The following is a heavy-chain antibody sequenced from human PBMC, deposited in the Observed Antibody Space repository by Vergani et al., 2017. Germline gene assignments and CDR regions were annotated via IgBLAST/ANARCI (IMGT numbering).Heavy chain of an antibody. Sequence: QVQLQESGPGLVKPSETLSLTCTVSGGSISSYYWSWIRQPPGKGLEWIGYIYYSGSTNYNPSLKSRVTISVDTSKNQFSLKLSSVTAADTAVYYCAREIPEDAFDIWGQGTMVTVSS. CDR1: GGSISSYY. V-gene: IGHV4-59*01. CDR2: IYYSGST. D-gene: IGHD2-21*01. CDR3: AREIPEDAFDI. J-gene: IGHJ3*02.